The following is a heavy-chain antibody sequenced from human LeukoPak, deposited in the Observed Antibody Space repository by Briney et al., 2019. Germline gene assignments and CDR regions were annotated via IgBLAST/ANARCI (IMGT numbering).Heavy chain of an antibody. CDR2: IGTAGDT. V-gene: IGHV3-13*01. Sequence: GGSLRLSCAASGFTFSSYDMHWVRQATGKGLEWVSAIGTAGDTYYPGSVKGRFTISRENAKNSLYPQMNSLRAGDTAVYYCARGGADGYNWVSDAFDIWGQGTMVTVSS. CDR3: ARGGADGYNWVSDAFDI. D-gene: IGHD5-24*01. J-gene: IGHJ3*02. CDR1: GFTFSSYD.